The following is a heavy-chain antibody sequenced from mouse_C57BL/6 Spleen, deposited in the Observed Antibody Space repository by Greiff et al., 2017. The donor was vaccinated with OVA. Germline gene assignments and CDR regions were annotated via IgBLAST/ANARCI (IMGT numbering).Heavy chain of an antibody. V-gene: IGHV1-69*01. Sequence: QVQLQQPGAELVMPGASVKLSCKASGYTFTSYWMHWVKQRPGQGLEWIGEIDPSDSYTNYKQKVKGKSTLTVDKSSSTPYMQLSRLTSEDSAVYYCARPQRCRDYWGQGTTLTVSS. CDR1: GYTFTSYW. D-gene: IGHD1-1*01. J-gene: IGHJ2*01. CDR2: IDPSDSYT. CDR3: ARPQRCRDY.